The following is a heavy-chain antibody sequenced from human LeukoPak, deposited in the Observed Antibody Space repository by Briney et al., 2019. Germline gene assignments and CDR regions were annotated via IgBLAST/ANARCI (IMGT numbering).Heavy chain of an antibody. CDR1: GGSISSYY. D-gene: IGHD4-23*01. Sequence: SETLSLTCTVPGGSISSYYWSWIRQPPGKGLEWIGYIYYSGSTNYNPSLKSRVTISVDTSKNQFSLKLSSVTAADTAVYYCARVQAYGGKGYFDYWGQGTLVTVSS. CDR3: ARVQAYGGKGYFDY. J-gene: IGHJ4*02. CDR2: IYYSGST. V-gene: IGHV4-59*01.